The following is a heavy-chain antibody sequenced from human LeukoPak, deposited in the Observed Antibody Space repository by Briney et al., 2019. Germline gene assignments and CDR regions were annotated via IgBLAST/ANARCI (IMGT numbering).Heavy chain of an antibody. CDR1: GGSFSGYY. CDR3: ARHYYGANGNWFDP. D-gene: IGHD3-22*01. J-gene: IGHJ5*02. Sequence: SETLSLTCAVYGGSFSGYYWSWIRQPPGKGLEWIGSIYYSGSTYYNPSLKSRVTISVDTSKNQFSLKLSSVTAADTAVYYCARHYYGANGNWFDPWGQGTLVTVSS. CDR2: IYYSGST. V-gene: IGHV4-34*01.